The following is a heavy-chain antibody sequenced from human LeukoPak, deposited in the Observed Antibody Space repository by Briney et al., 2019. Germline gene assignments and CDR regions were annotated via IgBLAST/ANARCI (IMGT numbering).Heavy chain of an antibody. CDR2: IYHSGST. D-gene: IGHD5-18*01. Sequence: SQTLSLTCAVSGGSISSGGYSWSWIRQPPGKGLEWIGYIYHSGSTYYNPSLKSRVTISVDTSKNQFSMKLSSVTAADTAVYYCARRRGYSYALGYWGQGTLVTVSS. CDR1: GGSISSGGYS. CDR3: ARRRGYSYALGY. V-gene: IGHV4-30-2*01. J-gene: IGHJ4*02.